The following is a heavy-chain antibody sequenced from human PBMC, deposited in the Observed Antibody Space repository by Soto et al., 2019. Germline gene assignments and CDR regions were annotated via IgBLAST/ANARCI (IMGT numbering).Heavy chain of an antibody. V-gene: IGHV3-23*01. CDR3: AKGEDIVVVVAGYYYGMDV. J-gene: IGHJ6*02. D-gene: IGHD2-15*01. Sequence: GGSLRLSCAASGFTFSSYAMSWVRQAPGKGLEWVSAISGSGGSTYYADSVKGRFTISRDNSKNTLYPQMNSLRAEDTAVYYCAKGEDIVVVVAGYYYGMDVWGQGTTVTVSS. CDR1: GFTFSSYA. CDR2: ISGSGGST.